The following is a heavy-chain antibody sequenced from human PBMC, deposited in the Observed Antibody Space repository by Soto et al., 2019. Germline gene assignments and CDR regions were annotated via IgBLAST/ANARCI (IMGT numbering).Heavy chain of an antibody. CDR3: ARDTAWSWFDP. D-gene: IGHD3-3*01. J-gene: IGHJ5*02. CDR2: IYYSGST. Sequence: QVQLQESGPGLVKPSETLSLTCTVSGGSVSSGSYYWSWIRQPPGKGLEWIGYIYYSGSTNYNPPLKRRVTISVDTSKNQFSLKLSSVTAADTAVYYCARDTAWSWFDPWGQGTLVTVSS. CDR1: GGSVSSGSYY. V-gene: IGHV4-61*01.